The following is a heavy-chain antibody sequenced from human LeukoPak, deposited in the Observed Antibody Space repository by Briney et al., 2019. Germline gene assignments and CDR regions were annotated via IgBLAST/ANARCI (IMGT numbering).Heavy chain of an antibody. CDR1: GFTFTIFG. CDR2: IDARSGIT. Sequence: GGSLRLSCAASGFTFTIFGLNWVRQAPGKGPEWVSYIDARSGITYYADSVQGRFTLSRDNARESVFLQMDSLRVDDTAVYYCARDIVEMATIGAFDIWGQGTMVTVSS. CDR3: ARDIVEMATIGAFDI. V-gene: IGHV3-48*01. D-gene: IGHD5-24*01. J-gene: IGHJ3*02.